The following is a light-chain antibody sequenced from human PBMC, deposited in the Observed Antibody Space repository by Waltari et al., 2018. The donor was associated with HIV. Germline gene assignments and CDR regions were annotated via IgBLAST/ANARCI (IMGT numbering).Light chain of an antibody. V-gene: IGLV1-44*01. CDR3: AAWDDSLAWV. CDR2: SNN. J-gene: IGLJ3*02. Sequence: QSVLTQPPSASGTPGQRVTISCSGSSPNIGSNTVTWYQQRPGTAPKLLIYSNNQRPSGVPDRVSGSKSGTSASRAISGLQSEDEADYYCAAWDDSLAWVFGGGTKLTVL. CDR1: SPNIGSNT.